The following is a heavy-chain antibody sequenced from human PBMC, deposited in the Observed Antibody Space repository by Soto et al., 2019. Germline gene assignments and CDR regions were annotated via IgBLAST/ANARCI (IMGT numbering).Heavy chain of an antibody. CDR3: TRDRALEWVVPVYWYFDL. CDR1: GFTFGDYA. Sequence: GGSLRLSCTASGFTFGDYAMSWFRQAPGKGLEWVGFIRSKAYGGTTEYAASVRGRFTISRDDSKSIAYLQMNSLKTEDTAVYYCTRDRALEWVVPVYWYFDLWGRGTLVTVSS. V-gene: IGHV3-49*03. CDR2: IRSKAYGGTT. J-gene: IGHJ2*01. D-gene: IGHD2-2*01.